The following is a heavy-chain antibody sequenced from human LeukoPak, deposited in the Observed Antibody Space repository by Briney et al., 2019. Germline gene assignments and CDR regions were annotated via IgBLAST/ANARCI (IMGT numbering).Heavy chain of an antibody. CDR2: IRSPNYDATT. V-gene: IGHV3-49*04. CDR3: ARRRSSTNHRYYGMDV. Sequence: GGSLRLSCTTSGFIFDDYAVNWVRQAPGKGLEWLTLIRSPNYDATTEYAASVKGRFTISRDDSKGIAYLHMTSLSSEDTAVYYCARRRSSTNHRYYGMDVWGKGTTVTVSS. J-gene: IGHJ6*04. D-gene: IGHD2-2*01. CDR1: GFIFDDYA.